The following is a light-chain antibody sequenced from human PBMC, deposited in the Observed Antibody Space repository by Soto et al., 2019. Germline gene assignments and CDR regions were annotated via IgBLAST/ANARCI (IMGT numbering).Light chain of an antibody. CDR2: EGT. CDR1: SSDVGSYNL. V-gene: IGLV2-23*01. J-gene: IGLJ2*01. Sequence: QSVLTQPASVSGSPGQSITISCTGTSSDVGSYNLVSWYRQNPGKAPKLMIYEGTKRPSGVSDRFSGSKSGNTASMTISGLQAEDEADYYCCSYAHDTRSGTVVFGGGTKVTVL. CDR3: CSYAHDTRSGTVV.